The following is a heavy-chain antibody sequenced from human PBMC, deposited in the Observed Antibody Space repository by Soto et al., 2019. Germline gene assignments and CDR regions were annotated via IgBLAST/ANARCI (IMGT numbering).Heavy chain of an antibody. CDR1: GYTFTSYG. Sequence: QVQLVQSGAEVKKPGASVKVSCKASGYTFTSYGISWVRQAPGQGLEWMGWISAYNGNTNYAQKLQNRVTMTADEPTSPAHMQLRSLRSDDTAVYYCGRAPPLGGGDSFYYWGEGTLVAVSS. V-gene: IGHV1-18*01. J-gene: IGHJ4*02. CDR3: GRAPPLGGGDSFYY. CDR2: ISAYNGNT. D-gene: IGHD2-15*01.